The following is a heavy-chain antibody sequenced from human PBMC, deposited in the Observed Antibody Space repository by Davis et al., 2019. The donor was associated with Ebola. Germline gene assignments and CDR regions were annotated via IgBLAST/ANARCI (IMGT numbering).Heavy chain of an antibody. Sequence: GGSLRLSCAASGFTISSNSMNWVRQAPGKGLEWVSFISSSSNYIYYADSVKGHFTISRDNSKNTLYLQMNGLRVEDTAIYYCAKDTSNIWFDIWGQGTNVTVSS. CDR3: AKDTSNIWFDI. CDR1: GFTISSNS. J-gene: IGHJ3*02. CDR2: ISSSSNYI. V-gene: IGHV3-21*04. D-gene: IGHD1-26*01.